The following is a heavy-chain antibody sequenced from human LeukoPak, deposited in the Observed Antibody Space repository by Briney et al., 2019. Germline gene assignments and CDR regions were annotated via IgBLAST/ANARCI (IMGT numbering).Heavy chain of an antibody. V-gene: IGHV4-39*07. J-gene: IGHJ4*02. D-gene: IGHD6-6*01. Sequence: SETLSLTCTVSGGSISSSSYYWGWIRQPPGKGLEWIGSIYYSGSTYYNPSLKSRVTISVDTSKNQFSLKLSSVTAADTAGYYCARTYYSSSSYYFDYWGQGTLVTVSS. CDR1: GGSISSSSYY. CDR3: ARTYYSSSSYYFDY. CDR2: IYYSGST.